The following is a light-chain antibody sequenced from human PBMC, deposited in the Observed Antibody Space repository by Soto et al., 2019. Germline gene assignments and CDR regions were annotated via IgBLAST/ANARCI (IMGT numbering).Light chain of an antibody. J-gene: IGKJ3*01. CDR1: HSISSW. CDR3: EQYHRYPFT. CDR2: KSS. Sequence: DIQMTQSPSTLSASVGARVTITCRASHSISSWLAWYQQKPGKAPKLLIYKSSSVESGVPSRFSGSGYGRGFSLTISCLQLEDIASYFCEQYHRYPFTFGPGTQVDIK. V-gene: IGKV1-5*03.